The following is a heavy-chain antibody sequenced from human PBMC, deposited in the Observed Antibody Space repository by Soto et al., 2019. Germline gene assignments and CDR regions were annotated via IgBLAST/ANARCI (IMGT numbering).Heavy chain of an antibody. V-gene: IGHV3-11*06. J-gene: IGHJ5*02. CDR3: ARRRGEWVSSALYNWFEP. D-gene: IGHD3-10*01. CDR2: ISGRTNYT. Sequence: PGGSLRLSCTASGFTFNDFYMTWIRQAPGKGLEWISHISGRTNYTKYTDSVKGRFSISRDNAKNSLYLQMDSLRVEDTVIYYCARRRGEWVSSALYNWFEPWGQGTLVTVSS. CDR1: GFTFNDFY.